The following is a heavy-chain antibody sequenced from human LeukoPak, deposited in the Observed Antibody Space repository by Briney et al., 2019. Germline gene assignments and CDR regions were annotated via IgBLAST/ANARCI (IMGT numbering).Heavy chain of an antibody. J-gene: IGHJ6*03. CDR2: INPNSGGT. Sequence: ASVKVSCKASGYTFTGYYMHWVRQAPGQGLEWMGWINPNSGGTNYAQKFQGRVTMTRDTSISTAYMELSRLRSDDTAVYYCARTYGRYYYYMDVWGKGTTVTVSS. CDR1: GYTFTGYY. D-gene: IGHD3-10*01. V-gene: IGHV1-2*02. CDR3: ARTYGRYYYYMDV.